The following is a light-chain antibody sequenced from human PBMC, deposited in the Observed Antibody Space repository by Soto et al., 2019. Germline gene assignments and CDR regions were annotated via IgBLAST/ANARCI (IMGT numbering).Light chain of an antibody. CDR1: QSISSW. Sequence: IQMTQSPSTLSASVGDRVTITCRASQSISSWLAWYQQKPWKAPKLLIYKASSLQRGVQSRFSGSGSGTESTLTISSLQPDDFATYYCKQYNAYWTFGQGTKVDIK. CDR3: KQYNAYWT. J-gene: IGKJ1*01. CDR2: KAS. V-gene: IGKV1-5*03.